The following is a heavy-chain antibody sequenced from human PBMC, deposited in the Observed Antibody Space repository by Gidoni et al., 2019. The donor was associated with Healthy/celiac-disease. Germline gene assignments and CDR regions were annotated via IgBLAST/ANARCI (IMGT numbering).Heavy chain of an antibody. Sequence: QVQLVQSGAEVQKPGSSVKVSCKASGGTFLRYASRGVRQAPGQGLEWMGGIIPIFGTANYAQKFQGRVTITADESTSTAYMELSSLRSEDTAVYYCARIRDHGGNSGGGFDYWGQGTLVTVSS. D-gene: IGHD2-21*02. CDR3: ARIRDHGGNSGGGFDY. CDR1: GGTFLRYA. V-gene: IGHV1-69*01. J-gene: IGHJ4*02. CDR2: IIPIFGTA.